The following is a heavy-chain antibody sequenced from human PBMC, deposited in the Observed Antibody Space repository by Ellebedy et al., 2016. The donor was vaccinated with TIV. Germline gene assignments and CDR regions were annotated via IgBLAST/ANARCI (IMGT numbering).Heavy chain of an antibody. CDR3: ARASPILDDAFDI. CDR2: IYTSGTT. CDR1: GGSISSYY. Sequence: SETLSLXXTVSGGSISSYYWSWVRQPAGKGLKWIGRIYTSGTTDYNPSLKSRVTMSLDTSKNQFSLILSSLTAADTAVYYCARASPILDDAFDIWGQGTMVTVSS. D-gene: IGHD2-2*02. V-gene: IGHV4-4*07. J-gene: IGHJ3*02.